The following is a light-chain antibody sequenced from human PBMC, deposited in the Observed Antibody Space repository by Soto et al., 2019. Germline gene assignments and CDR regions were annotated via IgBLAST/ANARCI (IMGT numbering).Light chain of an antibody. J-gene: IGKJ1*01. CDR3: QQYNTLSGT. CDR2: DAS. CDR1: QTITTW. Sequence: DIQMNQSPSTLSASVGDRVTITCRASQTITTWLAWYQQKPGKAPKLLIYDASTLESGVPSRFSGSGFGTEFSLTISSLQPDDFASYYCQQYNTLSGTFGQGTKVDIK. V-gene: IGKV1-5*01.